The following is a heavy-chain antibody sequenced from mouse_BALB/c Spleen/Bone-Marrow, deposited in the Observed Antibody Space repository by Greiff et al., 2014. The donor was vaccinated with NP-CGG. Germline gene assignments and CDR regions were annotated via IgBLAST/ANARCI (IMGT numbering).Heavy chain of an antibody. CDR1: GYTFSSSW. J-gene: IGHJ2*01. CDR2: ILPGSGGT. D-gene: IGHD1-2*01. CDR3: ARSYYGYYFDY. V-gene: IGHV1-9*01. Sequence: VQLQESGAELMKPGASVKISCKATGYTFSSSWIEWVKQRPGHGLEWIGEILPGSGGTNYNEKFKDKATLTADRSSSTAYMQLSSLTSEDTAVYYCARSYYGYYFDYWGQGTTLTVSS.